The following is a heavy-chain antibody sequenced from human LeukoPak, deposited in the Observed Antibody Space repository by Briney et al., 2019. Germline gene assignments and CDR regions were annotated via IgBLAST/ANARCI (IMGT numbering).Heavy chain of an antibody. D-gene: IGHD3-22*01. CDR2: ISSSSITI. Sequence: GGSLRLSCAASGFTFSSYWMNWVRQAPGKGLEWLLYISSSSITIYYADSVKGRFTISRDNAKNSLYLQMNSLRAEDTAVYYCARRGSSGFDYWGQGTLVTVSS. J-gene: IGHJ4*02. CDR1: GFTFSSYW. V-gene: IGHV3-48*01. CDR3: ARRGSSGFDY.